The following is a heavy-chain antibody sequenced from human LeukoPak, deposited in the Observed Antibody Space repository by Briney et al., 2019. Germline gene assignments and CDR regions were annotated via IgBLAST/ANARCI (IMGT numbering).Heavy chain of an antibody. V-gene: IGHV5-51*01. CDR3: ARHSYDSSDFHYMDV. D-gene: IGHD3-22*01. CDR2: IYPGDSDT. CDR1: GYSFTTYW. J-gene: IGHJ6*03. Sequence: GESLKISCKGSGYSFTTYWIGWVRQMPGKGLEWMGIIYPGDSDTKYSPSFQGQVTISADKSISTAYLQWSTLRASDTAIYYCARHSYDSSDFHYMDVWGKGTTVTISS.